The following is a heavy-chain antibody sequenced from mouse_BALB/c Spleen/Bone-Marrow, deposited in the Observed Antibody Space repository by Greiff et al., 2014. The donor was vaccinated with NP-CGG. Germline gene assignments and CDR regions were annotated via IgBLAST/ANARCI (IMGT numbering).Heavy chain of an antibody. CDR3: ARYYYGSSYFDY. D-gene: IGHD1-1*01. CDR2: IDPANGNT. CDR1: GFNIKDTY. J-gene: IGHJ2*01. V-gene: IGHV14-3*02. Sequence: EVQVVESGAELVKPGASVKLSCTASGFNIKDTYMHWVKQRPEQGLERIGRIDPANGNTKYDPKFQGKATITADTSSNTAYLQLSSLTSEDTAVYYCARYYYGSSYFDYWGRGTTLTVPS.